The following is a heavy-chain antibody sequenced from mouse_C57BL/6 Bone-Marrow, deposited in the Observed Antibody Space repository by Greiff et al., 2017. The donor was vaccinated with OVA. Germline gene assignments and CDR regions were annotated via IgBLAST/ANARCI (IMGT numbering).Heavy chain of an antibody. CDR2: ISSGGSYT. CDR3: ARQGDYGCFFDY. J-gene: IGHJ2*01. V-gene: IGHV5-6*01. Sequence: EVHLVESGGDLVKPGGSLKLSCAASGFTFSSYGMSWVRQTPDKRLEWVATISSGGSYTYYPDSVKGRFTISRDNAKNTLYLQMSSLKSEDTAMYYCARQGDYGCFFDYWGQGTTLTVSS. D-gene: IGHD1-1*01. CDR1: GFTFSSYG.